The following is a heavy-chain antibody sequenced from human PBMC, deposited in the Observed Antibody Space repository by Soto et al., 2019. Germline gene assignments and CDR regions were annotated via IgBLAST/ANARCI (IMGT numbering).Heavy chain of an antibody. J-gene: IGHJ6*02. CDR2: IHHSGST. CDR1: DGSISDLDW. Sequence: SETLPLTCAVSDGSISDLDWWTCVRQYPGKGLEWIGEIHHSGSTNYNPSLKSRVTISVDNSKNQFSLKLTSVTAADTAVYYCARTSYYDSSGYYGMDVWGQGTTVTVSS. V-gene: IGHV4-4*02. D-gene: IGHD3-22*01. CDR3: ARTSYYDSSGYYGMDV.